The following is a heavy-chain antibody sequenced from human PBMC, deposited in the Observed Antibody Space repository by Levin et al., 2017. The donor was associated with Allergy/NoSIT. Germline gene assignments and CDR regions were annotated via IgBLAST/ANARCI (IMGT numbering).Heavy chain of an antibody. Sequence: HAGGSLRLSCAGSGFNFDGYAMHWVRRGPGKGLEWVSGISWNGGRVAYADSVKGRFTVARDNAKNSLFLQMSNLRPEDSALYYCAKDSTSYISSQDLDCWGPGTLVTVSS. D-gene: IGHD6-13*01. V-gene: IGHV3-9*01. J-gene: IGHJ4*02. CDR3: AKDSTSYISSQDLDC. CDR2: ISWNGGRV. CDR1: GFNFDGYA.